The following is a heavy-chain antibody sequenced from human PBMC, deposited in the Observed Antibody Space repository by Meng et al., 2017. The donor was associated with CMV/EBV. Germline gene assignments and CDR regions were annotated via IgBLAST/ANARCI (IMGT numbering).Heavy chain of an antibody. CDR3: ARSFDRNYYYYGIDV. V-gene: IGHV4-39*07. J-gene: IGHJ6*02. D-gene: IGHD1-26*01. CDR1: GGSISSSNYF. Sequence: GPLRLSCSVSGGSISSSNYFWGWIRQPPGKGLEWIGNIYYSGSTYYNPSLKSRVIMSVDTSKNQFSLKLFSVTAADTAVYYCARSFDRNYYYYGIDVWGQGTTVTVSS. CDR2: IYYSGST.